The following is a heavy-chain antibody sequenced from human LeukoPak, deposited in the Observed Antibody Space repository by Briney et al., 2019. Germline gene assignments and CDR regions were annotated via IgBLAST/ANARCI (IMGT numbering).Heavy chain of an antibody. CDR1: GGTFSGYA. Sequence: SVKVSCKASGGTFSGYAISWVRQAPGQGLEWMGGIIPIFGTANYAQKFQGRVTITADESTSTAYMELSSLRSEDTAVYYCAREGTYGDYAYFDYWGQGTLVTVSS. V-gene: IGHV1-69*01. CDR2: IIPIFGTA. J-gene: IGHJ4*02. CDR3: AREGTYGDYAYFDY. D-gene: IGHD4-17*01.